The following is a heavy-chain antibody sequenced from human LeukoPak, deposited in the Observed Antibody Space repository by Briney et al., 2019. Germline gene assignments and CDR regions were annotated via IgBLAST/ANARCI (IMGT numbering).Heavy chain of an antibody. CDR3: ARAILDTTMDGIDYFDY. CDR2: ITAYNGKT. D-gene: IGHD5-18*01. Sequence: ASVKVSCKASGYTFTSYGISWVRQAPGQGLEWMGWITAYNGKTNYAQNLQGRVTMTTDTSTSTAYVELRSLRSDDTAVYYCARAILDTTMDGIDYFDYWGQGTLVTVSS. J-gene: IGHJ4*02. CDR1: GYTFTSYG. V-gene: IGHV1-18*01.